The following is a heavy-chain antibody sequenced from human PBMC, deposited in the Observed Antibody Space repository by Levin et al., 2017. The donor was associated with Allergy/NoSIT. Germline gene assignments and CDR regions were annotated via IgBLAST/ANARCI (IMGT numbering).Heavy chain of an antibody. Sequence: LSLTCAASGFTFSSYSMNWVRQAPGKGLEWVSSISSSSSYIYYADSVKGRFTISRDNAKNSLYLQMNSLRAEDTAVYYCARDRGGRTAMVNFDYWGQGTLVTVSS. J-gene: IGHJ4*02. CDR3: ARDRGGRTAMVNFDY. D-gene: IGHD5-18*01. CDR2: ISSSSSYI. CDR1: GFTFSSYS. V-gene: IGHV3-21*01.